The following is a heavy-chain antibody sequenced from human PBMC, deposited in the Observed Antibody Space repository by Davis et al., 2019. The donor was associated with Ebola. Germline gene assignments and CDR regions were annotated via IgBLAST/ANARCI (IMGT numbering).Heavy chain of an antibody. CDR2: INPYSGGT. V-gene: IGHV1-2*06. CDR3: ATLGGSYGSGTYYNARSAFDI. CDR1: GYTFTGYY. Sequence: ASVKVSCKASGYTFTGYYMHWVRQAPGQGLEWMGRINPYSGGTNYAQKFQGRVTMTRDTSISTAYMELSRLTSDDTAVYYCATLGGSYGSGTYYNARSAFDIWGQGTMVTVSS. D-gene: IGHD3-10*01. J-gene: IGHJ3*02.